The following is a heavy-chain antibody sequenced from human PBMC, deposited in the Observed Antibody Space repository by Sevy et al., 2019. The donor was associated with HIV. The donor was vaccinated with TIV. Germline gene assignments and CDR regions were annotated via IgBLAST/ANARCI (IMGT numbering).Heavy chain of an antibody. Sequence: ASVKVSCKASGGTFSSYAISWVRQAPGQGLEWMGGIIPIFGTANYAQKFQGRVTITADESTSTAYMELSSLRSEDTAVYYCARGPDYYDSSGYSLGESDYWGQGTLVTVSS. CDR2: IIPIFGTA. V-gene: IGHV1-69*13. CDR1: GGTFSSYA. D-gene: IGHD3-22*01. CDR3: ARGPDYYDSSGYSLGESDY. J-gene: IGHJ4*02.